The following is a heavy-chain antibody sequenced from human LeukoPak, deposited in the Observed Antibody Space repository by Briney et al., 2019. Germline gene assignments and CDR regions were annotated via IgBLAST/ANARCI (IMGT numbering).Heavy chain of an antibody. J-gene: IGHJ4*02. CDR1: GFTFSSYA. CDR3: AKMGYDSSGYYPGRYFDY. V-gene: IGHV3-23*01. Sequence: GGSLRLSCAASGFTFSSYAMSWVRQAPGKGLEWVSAISGSGGSTYYADSVKGRFTISRDNSKNTLYLQMNSLRAEDTAVYYCAKMGYDSSGYYPGRYFDYWGQGTLVTVSS. CDR2: ISGSGGST. D-gene: IGHD3-22*01.